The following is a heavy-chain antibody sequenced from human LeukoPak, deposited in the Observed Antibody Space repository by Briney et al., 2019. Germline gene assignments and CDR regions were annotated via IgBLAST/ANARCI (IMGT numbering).Heavy chain of an antibody. J-gene: IGHJ4*02. CDR1: GGSISSSSYY. CDR2: IYYSGST. V-gene: IGHV4-39*01. D-gene: IGHD1-26*01. CDR3: ARQGPRGATTFFDY. Sequence: SETLSLTCTVSGGSISSSSYYWGWIRQPPGKGLEWIGIIYYSGSTYYNPSLKSRVTISVDTSKNQFSLKLSSVTAADTAVYYCARQGPRGATTFFDYWGQGTLVTVSS.